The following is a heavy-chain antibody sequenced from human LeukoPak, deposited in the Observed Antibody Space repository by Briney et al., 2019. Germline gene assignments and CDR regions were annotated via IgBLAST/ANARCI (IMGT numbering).Heavy chain of an antibody. CDR3: AREGRSRWGDYFDY. CDR1: GGSISSYY. J-gene: IGHJ4*02. Sequence: SETLSLTCTVSGGSISSYYWSWIRQPPGKGLEWIGYIYYSGSTNYNPSLKSRVTISVDTSKNQFSLKLSSVTAADTAVYYCAREGRSRWGDYFDYWGRGTLVTVSS. CDR2: IYYSGST. D-gene: IGHD3-16*01. V-gene: IGHV4-59*01.